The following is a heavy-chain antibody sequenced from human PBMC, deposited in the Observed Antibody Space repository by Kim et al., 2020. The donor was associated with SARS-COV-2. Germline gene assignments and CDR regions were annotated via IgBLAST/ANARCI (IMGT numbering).Heavy chain of an antibody. CDR3: ARAISSWPRFDY. V-gene: IGHV3-7*03. J-gene: IGHJ4*02. Sequence: YYVDSVKGRFTISRDNAKNSLYLQMNSLRAEDTAVYYCARAISSWPRFDYWGQGTLVTVSS. D-gene: IGHD6-13*01.